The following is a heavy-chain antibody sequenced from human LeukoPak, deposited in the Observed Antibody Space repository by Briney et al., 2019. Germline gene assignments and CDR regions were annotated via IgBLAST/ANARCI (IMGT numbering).Heavy chain of an antibody. Sequence: LRLSCAASGFTFSSFAMSWVRQPPGKGLEWVATISYNGNTLYNQSLKSRVTISVDTSKNLLFLKLDSVPVTDTAVYYCARQTSGSALDYWGQGSLVTVSS. CDR2: ISYNGNT. CDR1: GFTFSSFA. J-gene: IGHJ4*02. D-gene: IGHD6-25*01. CDR3: ARQTSGSALDY. V-gene: IGHV4-30-2*03.